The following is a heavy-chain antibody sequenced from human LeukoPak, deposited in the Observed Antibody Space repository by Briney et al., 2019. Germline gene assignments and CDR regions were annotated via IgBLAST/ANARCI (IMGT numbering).Heavy chain of an antibody. V-gene: IGHV1-2*02. CDR2: INPNSGGT. Sequence: ASVKVSCKASGYTFTGYYMHWVRQAPGQGLEWMGWINPNSGGTNYAQKFQGRVTMTRNTSISTAYMELSSLRSEDTAVYYCARGRGIAAAGTLDPWGQGTLVTVSS. CDR1: GYTFTGYY. CDR3: ARGRGIAAAGTLDP. D-gene: IGHD6-13*01. J-gene: IGHJ5*02.